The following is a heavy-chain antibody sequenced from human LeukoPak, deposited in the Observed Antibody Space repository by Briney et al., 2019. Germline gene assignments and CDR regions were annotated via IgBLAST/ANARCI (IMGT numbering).Heavy chain of an antibody. Sequence: PGGTLRLSCAAWGFTFRNYAMSWVRQAPGKGLEWVSGLSGYGGTPAYADSVKRRFTVSRDNSKNTLYRQMSSLRAEDTAVYYCAKGVAYGDYVQSDHWGQGTLVAVSS. CDR2: LSGYGGTP. V-gene: IGHV3-23*01. D-gene: IGHD4-17*01. CDR1: GFTFRNYA. J-gene: IGHJ4*02. CDR3: AKGVAYGDYVQSDH.